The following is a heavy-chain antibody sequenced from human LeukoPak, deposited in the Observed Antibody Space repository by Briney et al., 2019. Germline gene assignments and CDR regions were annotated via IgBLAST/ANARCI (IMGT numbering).Heavy chain of an antibody. V-gene: IGHV5-51*01. Sequence: GESLKISCKGSGYSFTSHWIGWVRQMPGKGLEWMGIIYPGDSDTRYSPSFQGQVTISADKSISTAYLQWSSLKASDTAMYYCARQGKAEMATTYFDYWGQGTLVTVSS. CDR3: ARQGKAEMATTYFDY. D-gene: IGHD5-24*01. CDR2: IYPGDSDT. J-gene: IGHJ4*02. CDR1: GYSFTSHW.